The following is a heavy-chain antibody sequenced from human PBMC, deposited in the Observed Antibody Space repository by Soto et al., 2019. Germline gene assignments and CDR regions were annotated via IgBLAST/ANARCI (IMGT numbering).Heavy chain of an antibody. J-gene: IGHJ3*02. CDR2: ISYDGSNK. V-gene: IGHV3-30*18. D-gene: IGHD1-26*01. CDR1: GFTFSSYG. Sequence: QVQLVESGGGVVQPGRSLRLSCAASGFTFSSYGMHWVRQAPGKGLERVAVISYDGSNKYYADSVKGRFTISRDNSKNTLYLQMNSLRAEDTAVYYCAKDLVGATYDAFDIWGQGTMVTVSS. CDR3: AKDLVGATYDAFDI.